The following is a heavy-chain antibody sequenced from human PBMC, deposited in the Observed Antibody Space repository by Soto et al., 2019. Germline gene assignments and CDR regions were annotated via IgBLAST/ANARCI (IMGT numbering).Heavy chain of an antibody. V-gene: IGHV4-61*01. D-gene: IGHD4-17*01. CDR1: GGAVSSGSYY. CDR2: IYYSGST. J-gene: IGHJ5*02. CDR3: EREVDYGENWFDP. Sequence: PSETLSLTCTVSGGAVSSGSYYWSWIRQPPGKELEWIGYIYYSGSTNYNPSLKSRVTISVDTSKNQFSLKLSSVTAADTAVYYWEREVDYGENWFDPWGQGNLVTVSS.